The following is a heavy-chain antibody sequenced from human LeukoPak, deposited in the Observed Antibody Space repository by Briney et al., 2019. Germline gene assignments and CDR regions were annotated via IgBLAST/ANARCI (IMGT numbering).Heavy chain of an antibody. CDR1: GGSFSDFY. CDR3: ARRSGSYGRLYYFDY. Sequence: SETLSLACAVYGGSFSDFYWNWIRQPPGKGLEWIGEINHSGSTNYNPSLKSRVTISVDTSKNQFSLRLSSVTAADTAVYYCARRSGSYGRLYYFDYWGQGTLVTVSS. J-gene: IGHJ4*02. V-gene: IGHV4-34*01. D-gene: IGHD1-26*01. CDR2: INHSGST.